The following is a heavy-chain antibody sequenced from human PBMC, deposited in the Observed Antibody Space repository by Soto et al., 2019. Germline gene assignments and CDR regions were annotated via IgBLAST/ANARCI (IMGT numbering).Heavy chain of an antibody. D-gene: IGHD3-10*01. CDR2: MRPHNGNI. CDR1: GYMFLNYG. Sequence: ASVKVSCKASGYMFLNYGLSWVRQAPGQGLEWMGWMRPHNGNIKYAENLQGRVTMTTDTSTNTAYMELRSLRPDDTAVYYCVRDLDPSGNYYTDYWGLG. J-gene: IGHJ4*01. CDR3: VRDLDPSGNYYTDY. V-gene: IGHV1-18*04.